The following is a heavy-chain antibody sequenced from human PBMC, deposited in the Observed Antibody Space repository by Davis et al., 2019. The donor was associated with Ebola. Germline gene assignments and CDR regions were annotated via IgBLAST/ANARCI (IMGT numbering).Heavy chain of an antibody. V-gene: IGHV1-8*02. CDR1: GYTFTSYG. D-gene: IGHD6-6*01. CDR2: MNPSSGNT. Sequence: ASVKVSCKASGYTFTSYGISWVRQAPGQGLEWMGWMNPSSGNTGYAQKFQGRVTMTRDTSITTAYMELSSLSFDDTAVYFCTRGIARRQLGSWFDPWGQGTPVTVSS. CDR3: TRGIARRQLGSWFDP. J-gene: IGHJ5*02.